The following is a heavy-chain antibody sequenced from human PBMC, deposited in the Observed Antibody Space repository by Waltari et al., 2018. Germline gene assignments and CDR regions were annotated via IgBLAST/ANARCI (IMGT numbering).Heavy chain of an antibody. CDR1: VGSISSSSSS. Sequence: QLQLQESGPGLVKPSETLSLTCTVSVGSISSSSSSWGWIRQPPGKGLDWIGSIHYSGSTYYNPSLKSRVTISVDTSKNQFSLKLSSVTAADTAVYYCASNKQLVSYYYYMDVWGKGTTVTVSS. D-gene: IGHD6-6*01. J-gene: IGHJ6*03. CDR3: ASNKQLVSYYYYMDV. V-gene: IGHV4-39*01. CDR2: IHYSGST.